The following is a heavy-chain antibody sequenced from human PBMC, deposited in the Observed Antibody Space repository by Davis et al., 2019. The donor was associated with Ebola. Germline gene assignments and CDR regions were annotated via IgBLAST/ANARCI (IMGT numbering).Heavy chain of an antibody. CDR2: INPNSGGT. CDR3: ARAAGSYLNWFDP. CDR1: GYTFTGYY. J-gene: IGHJ5*02. Sequence: AASVKVSCKASGYTFTGYYMHWVRQAPGQGLEWMGWINPNSGGTNYAQKFQGWVTMTRDTSISTAYMELSRLRSDDTAVYYCARAAGSYLNWFDPWGQGTLVTVS. D-gene: IGHD3-10*01. V-gene: IGHV1-2*04.